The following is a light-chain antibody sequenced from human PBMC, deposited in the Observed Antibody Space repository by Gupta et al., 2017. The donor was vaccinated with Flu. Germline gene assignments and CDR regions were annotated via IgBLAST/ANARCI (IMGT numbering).Light chain of an antibody. Sequence: QSALTQPASVSGSPGQSITISCTGPSRDVGGYNYFSWYQQNPGQAPKLMISEVSNRPSGVSSRFSGSKSGNTDSLTISGLQAEDEADYYCSSYTSNSNYVFGTGTKVAVL. CDR1: SRDVGGYNY. V-gene: IGLV2-14*01. CDR2: EVS. CDR3: SSYTSNSNYV. J-gene: IGLJ1*01.